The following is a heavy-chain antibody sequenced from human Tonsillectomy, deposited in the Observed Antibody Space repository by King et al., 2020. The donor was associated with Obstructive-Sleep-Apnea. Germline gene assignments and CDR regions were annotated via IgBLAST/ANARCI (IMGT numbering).Heavy chain of an antibody. V-gene: IGHV3-23*04. Sequence: VQLVESGGGLVQPGGSLRLSCAASGFTFSSYAMSWVRQAPGKGLEWVSAISGSGGSTYYADSVKGRFTISRDNSKNTLYLQMNSLRAEDTAVYYCAKYRIVVVPAAPAPLDYWGQGTLVTVSS. CDR2: ISGSGGST. D-gene: IGHD2-2*01. J-gene: IGHJ4*02. CDR1: GFTFSSYA. CDR3: AKYRIVVVPAAPAPLDY.